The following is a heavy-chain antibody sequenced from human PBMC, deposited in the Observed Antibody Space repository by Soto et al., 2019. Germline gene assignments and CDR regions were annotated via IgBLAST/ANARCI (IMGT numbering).Heavy chain of an antibody. CDR1: GFTFITYG. D-gene: IGHD4-17*01. Sequence: QVQLVESGGGEVQPGRSLTISCAASGFTFITYGMHWVRQTPGKGLEWVAVISYDGTNKFYSDSVKGRFTISRDNFKNTLTMQMNSLRADYTAVYSCAKDLQSYGDYDYYCYGMDVWGLGTRVTVSS. J-gene: IGHJ6*02. CDR3: AKDLQSYGDYDYYCYGMDV. V-gene: IGHV3-30*18. CDR2: ISYDGTNK.